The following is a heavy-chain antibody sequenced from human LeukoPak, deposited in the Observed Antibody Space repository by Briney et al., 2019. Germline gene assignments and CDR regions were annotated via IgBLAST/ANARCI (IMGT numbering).Heavy chain of an antibody. V-gene: IGHV3-7*03. CDR2: IKQDGSEK. CDR3: ARPRDSGWSKTWDY. Sequence: SGRSLRLSCATSAFTFRTYWMTWVRQAPGKGLEWVANIKQDGSEKYYVDSVKGRFTISRDNAQNSLYLQMNSLRAEDTAVYYCARPRDSGWSKTWDYWGQGTLVTVSS. CDR1: AFTFRTYW. D-gene: IGHD6-13*01. J-gene: IGHJ4*02.